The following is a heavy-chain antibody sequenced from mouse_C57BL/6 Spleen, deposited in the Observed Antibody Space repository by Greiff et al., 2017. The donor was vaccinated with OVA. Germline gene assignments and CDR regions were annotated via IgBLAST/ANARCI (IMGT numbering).Heavy chain of an antibody. J-gene: IGHJ2*01. Sequence: VQLQQPGAELVRPGSSVKLSCKASGYTFTSYWMHWVKQRPIQGLEWIGNIDPSDSETHYNQKFKDKATLTVDKSSSTAYMQLSSLTSEDSAVYYCARGLTTVVPFDYRGQGTTLTVSS. V-gene: IGHV1-52*01. CDR3: ARGLTTVVPFDY. CDR2: IDPSDSET. D-gene: IGHD1-1*01. CDR1: GYTFTSYW.